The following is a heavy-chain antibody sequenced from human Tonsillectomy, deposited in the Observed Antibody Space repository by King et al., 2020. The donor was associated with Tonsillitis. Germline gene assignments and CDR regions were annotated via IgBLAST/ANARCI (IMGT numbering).Heavy chain of an antibody. CDR2: ISSSSSYI. CDR3: ARESGIAPYMDV. Sequence: VQLVESGGGLVKPGGSLRLSCAASGFTFSSYSMNWVRQAPGKGLEWVSSISSSSSYIYYADSVKGRFTISRDNAENSLYLQMNSLRAEDTAVYYCARESGIAPYMDVWGKGTTVTVSS. V-gene: IGHV3-21*01. D-gene: IGHD6-13*01. CDR1: GFTFSSYS. J-gene: IGHJ6*03.